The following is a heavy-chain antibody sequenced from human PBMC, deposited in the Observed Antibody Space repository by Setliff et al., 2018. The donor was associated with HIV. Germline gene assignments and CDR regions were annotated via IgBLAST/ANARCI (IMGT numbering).Heavy chain of an antibody. CDR3: ARGTRVGANDAFDI. V-gene: IGHV1-2*06. J-gene: IGHJ3*02. CDR2: INPNSGGT. D-gene: IGHD1-26*01. CDR1: GYTFTGYY. Sequence: GASVKVSCKASGYTFTGYYVHWVRRAPGQGLEWMGRINPNSGGTNYAQKFRGGVTMTRDTSISTAYMELSRLRSDDTAVYYCARGTRVGANDAFDIWGQGTMVTVSS.